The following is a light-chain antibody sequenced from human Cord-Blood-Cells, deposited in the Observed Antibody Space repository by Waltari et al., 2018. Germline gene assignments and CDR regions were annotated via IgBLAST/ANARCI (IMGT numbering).Light chain of an antibody. Sequence: QSALTQPASVSGPPGQSLPIPCTGTSSDVGGYNYVSWYQQHPGKAPKLMLYDVSNRPSGVSNRFSGSKSGNTASLTISGLQAEDEADYYCSSYTSSSTVVFGGGTKLTVL. CDR3: SSYTSSSTVV. J-gene: IGLJ2*01. V-gene: IGLV2-14*01. CDR2: DVS. CDR1: SSDVGGYNY.